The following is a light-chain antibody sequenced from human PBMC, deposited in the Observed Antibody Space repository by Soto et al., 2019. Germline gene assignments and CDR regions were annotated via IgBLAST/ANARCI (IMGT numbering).Light chain of an antibody. Sequence: ETVMTQSPATLSVSPGERATLSCRASQSVSSNLAWYQQKPGQAPRLLIYGASTRATGIPVRFSGSGSGIEFTLTISSLQSEDFAVYYCQQYNNWPPCTFGQGTKLEIK. J-gene: IGKJ2*02. CDR3: QQYNNWPPCT. CDR1: QSVSSN. V-gene: IGKV3-15*01. CDR2: GAS.